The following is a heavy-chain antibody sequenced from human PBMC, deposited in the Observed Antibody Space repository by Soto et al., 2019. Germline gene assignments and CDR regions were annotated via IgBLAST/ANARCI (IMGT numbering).Heavy chain of an antibody. D-gene: IGHD2-15*01. CDR1: GYTFTSYG. Sequence: ASVKVSCKASGYTFTSYGISWVRQAPGQGLEWMGWISAYNGNTNYAQKLQGRVTMTTDTSTSTAYMELRSLRSDDTAVYYCARVYCSGGSGYGIDYWGQGTLVTVSS. J-gene: IGHJ4*02. V-gene: IGHV1-18*01. CDR3: ARVYCSGGSGYGIDY. CDR2: ISAYNGNT.